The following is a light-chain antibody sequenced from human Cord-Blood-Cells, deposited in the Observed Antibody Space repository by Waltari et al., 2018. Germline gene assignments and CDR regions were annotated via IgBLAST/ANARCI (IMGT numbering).Light chain of an antibody. CDR1: HSISSY. Sequence: DIQMTQSPSSLSASVGARVTITCRTSHSISSYLNWYQQKPGKDPKLLIYAASSLQSRVPSRFSGSGSGTDFTLTISSLQPEDFATYYCQQSYSTPFTFGPGTKVDIK. J-gene: IGKJ3*01. CDR3: QQSYSTPFT. CDR2: AAS. V-gene: IGKV1-39*01.